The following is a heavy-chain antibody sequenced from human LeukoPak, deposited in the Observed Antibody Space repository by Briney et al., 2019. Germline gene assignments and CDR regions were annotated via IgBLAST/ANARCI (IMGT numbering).Heavy chain of an antibody. CDR2: IKQDGSQQ. D-gene: IGHD4-17*01. CDR3: ARGGTTVTPKNFDY. Sequence: GGSLRLSCAASGFTFSSYWMSWVRQAPGKGLEWVANIKQDGSQQYYVDSVKGRFTISRDNANNPLYLQMNSLRSEDTAVYYCARGGTTVTPKNFDYWGQGTLVTVSS. V-gene: IGHV3-7*01. CDR1: GFTFSSYW. J-gene: IGHJ4*02.